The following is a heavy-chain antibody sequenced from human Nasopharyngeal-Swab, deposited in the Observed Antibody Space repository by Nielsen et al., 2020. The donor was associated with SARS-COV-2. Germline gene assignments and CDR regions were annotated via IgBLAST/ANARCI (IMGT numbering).Heavy chain of an antibody. J-gene: IGHJ4*02. D-gene: IGHD6-19*01. CDR1: GYSFSSYW. V-gene: IGHV5-51*01. CDR2: IYPGDSDT. Sequence: GESLKISCWGSGYSFSSYWIGWVRQMPGKGLEWMGVIYPGDSDTRYSPSFQGQVTISVDKSITTAYLQWSSLKASDTAMYYCASGYSSGGYFDYWGQGTLVTVSS. CDR3: ASGYSSGGYFDY.